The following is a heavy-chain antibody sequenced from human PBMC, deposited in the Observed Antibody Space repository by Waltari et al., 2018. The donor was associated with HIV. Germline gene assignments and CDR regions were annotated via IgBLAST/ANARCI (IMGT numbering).Heavy chain of an antibody. CDR3: ARGAYCGGDCYSDYYGMDV. Sequence: EVQLVETGGGLIQPGGSLRLSCAASGFTVSSNYMSWVRQAPGKGLEWVSVIYSGGSTYYADSVKGRFTISRDNSKNTLYLQMNSLRAEDTAVYYCARGAYCGGDCYSDYYGMDVWGQGTTVTVSS. CDR1: GFTVSSNY. D-gene: IGHD2-21*02. CDR2: IYSGGST. J-gene: IGHJ6*02. V-gene: IGHV3-53*02.